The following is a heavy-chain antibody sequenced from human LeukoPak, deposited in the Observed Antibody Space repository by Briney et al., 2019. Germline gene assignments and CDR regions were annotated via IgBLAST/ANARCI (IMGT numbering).Heavy chain of an antibody. CDR2: IYYSGST. CDR1: GGSISSYY. Sequence: SETLSLTCTVSGGSISSYYWSWIRPPPGKGLEWIGYIYYSGSTNYNPSLKSRGTISVHKSKNQFSLKLSSVTAADTAVYYCARDGLLNFSYANDPXXXGTLVTVSS. J-gene: IGHJ5*02. D-gene: IGHD2-8*01. CDR3: ARDGLLNFSYANDP. V-gene: IGHV4-59*12.